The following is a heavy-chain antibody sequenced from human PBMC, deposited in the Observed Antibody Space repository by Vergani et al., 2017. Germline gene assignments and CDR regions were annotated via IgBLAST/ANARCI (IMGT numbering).Heavy chain of an antibody. D-gene: IGHD4-17*01. CDR2: ISWDGGST. V-gene: IGHV3-43*01. Sequence: EVQLVESGGVVVQPGGSLRLSCSASGFTFDDYTMHWVRQAPGKGLEWVSLISWDGGSTYYADSVKDRFTISRDNSKNSLYLQMNSLRTEDTALYYCAKDFGYGDYFYWGQGTLVTVSS. CDR3: AKDFGYGDYFY. CDR1: GFTFDDYT. J-gene: IGHJ4*02.